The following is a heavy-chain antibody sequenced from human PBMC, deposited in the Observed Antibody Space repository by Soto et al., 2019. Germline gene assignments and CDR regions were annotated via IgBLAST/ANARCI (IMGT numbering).Heavy chain of an antibody. V-gene: IGHV3-30*03. Sequence: QAQLVESGGGVVQPGRSLRLSCAASGFAFSSYGMHWVRQAPGTGLEWVAVISYDGSLQHYADSVKGRFTISRDNSKNMVLLHISRLRAEDTAVYYCVSDRGYGHASVPYSWGQGTLVSVSS. CDR2: ISYDGSLQ. CDR1: GFAFSSYG. D-gene: IGHD5-18*01. CDR3: VSDRGYGHASVPYS. J-gene: IGHJ4*02.